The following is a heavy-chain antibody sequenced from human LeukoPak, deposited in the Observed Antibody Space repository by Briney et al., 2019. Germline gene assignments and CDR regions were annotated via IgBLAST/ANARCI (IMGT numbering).Heavy chain of an antibody. CDR2: ISSSSNSI. D-gene: IGHD3-22*01. CDR3: ARDSWDDVSCFSGYY. Sequence: GGSLRLSCAASRFTFSTYGMKWVSQAQGKGLEWLSYISSSSNSIYYADSVKGRFTISRDNAKNSLYLQMNSLRDEDTAVYYCARDSWDDVSCFSGYYWGRGTLVTVSS. J-gene: IGHJ4*02. CDR1: RFTFSTYG. V-gene: IGHV3-48*02.